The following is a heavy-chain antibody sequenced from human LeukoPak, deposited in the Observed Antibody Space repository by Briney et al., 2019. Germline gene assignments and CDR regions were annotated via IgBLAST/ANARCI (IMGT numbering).Heavy chain of an antibody. J-gene: IGHJ4*02. Sequence: PGGSLRISCATSGFSLSTYWMSWVRQAPGKGLEWVANIKQDGSEKHYVDSVKGRFTISRDNAKSSLYLQMNSLRVEDTAVYYCARDGVAGARHPFDSWGQGTLVTVSS. D-gene: IGHD6-19*01. V-gene: IGHV3-7*04. CDR1: GFSLSTYW. CDR2: IKQDGSEK. CDR3: ARDGVAGARHPFDS.